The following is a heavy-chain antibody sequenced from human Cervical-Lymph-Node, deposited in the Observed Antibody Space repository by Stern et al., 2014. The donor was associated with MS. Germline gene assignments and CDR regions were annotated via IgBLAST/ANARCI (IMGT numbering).Heavy chain of an antibody. D-gene: IGHD6-19*01. V-gene: IGHV3-23*04. CDR1: GFTFSSYA. J-gene: IGHJ4*02. CDR2: IIGSYCSK. CDR3: AKVYGSGPFDY. Sequence: EVQLVESGGTLVQPGGSLRLSCAASGFTFSSYAMSWVRQAPGKGLEWVSVIIGSYCSKFNAVSVKGRFTISRDNSKNTLFLQMNSLRAEDTAVYYCAKVYGSGPFDYWGQGTLVTGSS.